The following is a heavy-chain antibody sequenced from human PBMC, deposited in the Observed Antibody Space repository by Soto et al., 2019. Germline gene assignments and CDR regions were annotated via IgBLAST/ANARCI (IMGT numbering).Heavy chain of an antibody. CDR1: GYTFTSYA. CDR2: INAGNGNT. J-gene: IGHJ3*02. CDR3: ARDAXLGCSGGSCYYTDAFDI. V-gene: IGHV1-3*01. Sequence: GASVKVSCRASGYTFTSYAMHWVRQAPGQRLEWMGWINAGNGNTKYSQKFQGRVTITRDTSASTAYMELSSLRSEDTAVYYCARDAXLGCSGGSCYYTDAFDIWGQGTMVTVSS. D-gene: IGHD2-15*01.